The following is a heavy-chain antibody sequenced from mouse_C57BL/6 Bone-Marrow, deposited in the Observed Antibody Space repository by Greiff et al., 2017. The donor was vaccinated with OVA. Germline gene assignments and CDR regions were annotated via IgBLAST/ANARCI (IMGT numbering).Heavy chain of an antibody. CDR1: GYTFTSYW. Sequence: QVQLQQSGAELVKPGASVKLSCTASGYTFTSYWMHWVKQRPGQGLEWIGMIHPNSGSTNYNEKFKSKATMTVDKSSSTAYMQLSSLTSEDSAVYYCARGGYGSLYYFDYWGRDTTLTVST. D-gene: IGHD1-1*01. CDR3: ARGGYGSLYYFDY. V-gene: IGHV1-64*01. CDR2: IHPNSGST. J-gene: IGHJ2*01.